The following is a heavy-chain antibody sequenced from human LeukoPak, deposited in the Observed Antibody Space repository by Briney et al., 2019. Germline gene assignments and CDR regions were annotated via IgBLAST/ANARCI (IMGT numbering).Heavy chain of an antibody. D-gene: IGHD5-18*01. CDR3: ARVGVDTAMVRGSDYYYYYYMDV. CDR1: GYTFTSYG. J-gene: IGHJ6*03. CDR2: ISAYNGNT. V-gene: IGHV1-18*01. Sequence: ASVKVSCKASGYTFTSYGISWVRQAPGQGLEWMGWISAYNGNTNYAQKLQGRVTMTTDTSTSTAYMELRSLRSDDTAVYYCARVGVDTAMVRGSDYYYYYYMDVWGKGTTVTVSS.